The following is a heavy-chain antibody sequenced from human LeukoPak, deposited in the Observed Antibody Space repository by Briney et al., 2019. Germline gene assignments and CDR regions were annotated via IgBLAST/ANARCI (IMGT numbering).Heavy chain of an antibody. CDR3: AKTGSSRFDY. D-gene: IGHD1-26*01. CDR1: GFTFSAYA. CDR2: ISGSGGST. J-gene: IGHJ4*02. V-gene: IGHV3-23*01. Sequence: PGGSLRLSCAASGFTFSAYAMTWVRQAPGKGLEWVSAISGSGGSTYYADSVKGRFTISRDNSKSTLYLQMNSLRAEDTAVYYCAKTGSSRFDYWGQGTLVTVSS.